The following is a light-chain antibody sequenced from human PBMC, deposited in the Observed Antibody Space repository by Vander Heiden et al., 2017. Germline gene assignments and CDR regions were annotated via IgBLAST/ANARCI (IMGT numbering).Light chain of an antibody. CDR1: STDVGGYNY. J-gene: IGLJ2*01. V-gene: IGLV2-14*01. CDR2: EVS. Sequence: SPGQSITTSCTGTSTDVGGYNYVSWYQQQPGKAPKLMIYEVSNRPSGVSNRFSGSKSGNTATLTISGIQAEDEADYYCSSYTSSSNPVFGGGTKLTVL. CDR3: SSYTSSSNPV.